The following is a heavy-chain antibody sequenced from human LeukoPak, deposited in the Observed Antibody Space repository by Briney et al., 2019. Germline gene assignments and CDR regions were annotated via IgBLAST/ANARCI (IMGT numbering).Heavy chain of an antibody. CDR3: AKIPSLNFGVVLYYFDY. V-gene: IGHV3-23*01. D-gene: IGHD3-3*01. Sequence: QPGGSLRLSCAASGFTFSTYAMSWVCQAPGKGLEWVSAISGSGGSTYYADSVKGRFTISRDNSKNTLYLQMNSLRAEDTAVYYCAKIPSLNFGVVLYYFDYWGQGTLVTVSS. CDR2: ISGSGGST. J-gene: IGHJ4*02. CDR1: GFTFSTYA.